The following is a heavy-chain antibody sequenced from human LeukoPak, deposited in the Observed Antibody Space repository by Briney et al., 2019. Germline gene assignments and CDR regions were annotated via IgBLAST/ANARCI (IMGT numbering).Heavy chain of an antibody. CDR1: GFTVSSNY. J-gene: IGHJ4*02. CDR3: ARYCSSTSCLYFDY. Sequence: GGSLRLSCAASGFTVSSNYMSWVRQAPGKGLEWVSVIYSGGSTYYADSVKGRFTISRDNSKNTLYLQMNSLRAEDTAVYYCARYCSSTSCLYFDYWGRGTLVTVSS. D-gene: IGHD2-2*01. V-gene: IGHV3-53*01. CDR2: IYSGGST.